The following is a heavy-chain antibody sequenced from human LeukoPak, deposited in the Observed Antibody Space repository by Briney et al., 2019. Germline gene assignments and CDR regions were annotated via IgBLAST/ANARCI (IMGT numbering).Heavy chain of an antibody. D-gene: IGHD5-18*01. CDR3: ARGRVGTAGILEGCDY. Sequence: SETLSLTCAVYGGSFSGYYWSWIRQPPGKGLKWIGEINHSGSTNYNPSLKSRVTISVDTSKNQFSLKLSSVTAADTAVYYCARGRVGTAGILEGCDYWGQGTLVTVSS. CDR1: GGSFSGYY. V-gene: IGHV4-34*01. J-gene: IGHJ4*02. CDR2: INHSGST.